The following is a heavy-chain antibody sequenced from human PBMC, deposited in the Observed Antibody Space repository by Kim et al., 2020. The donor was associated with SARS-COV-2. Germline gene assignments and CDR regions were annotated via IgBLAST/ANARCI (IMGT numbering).Heavy chain of an antibody. CDR3: AKDLGYYYDSSGVDYYY. CDR2: ISYDGSNK. V-gene: IGHV3-30*18. J-gene: IGHJ6*01. D-gene: IGHD3-22*01. Sequence: GGSLRLSCAASGFTFSSYGMHWVRQAPGKGLEWVAVISYDGSNKYYADSVKGRFTISRDNSKNTLYLQMNSLRAEDTAVYYCAKDLGYYYDSSGVDYYY. CDR1: GFTFSSYG.